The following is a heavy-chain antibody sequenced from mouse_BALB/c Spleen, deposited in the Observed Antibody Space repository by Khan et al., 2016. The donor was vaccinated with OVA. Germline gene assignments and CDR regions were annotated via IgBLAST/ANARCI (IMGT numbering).Heavy chain of an antibody. CDR1: GYTFTSYT. Sequence: QVQLQQSGAELARPGASVKMSCKASGYTFTSYTMHWVQQTPGQGLEWIGYINPSSGYTKYTQKFKDKTTLTADKSSRTAYMQLSSLTSEEAAVYDCARTHERWGQGTTLTVSS. CDR3: ARTHER. J-gene: IGHJ2*01. V-gene: IGHV1-4*01. CDR2: INPSSGYT.